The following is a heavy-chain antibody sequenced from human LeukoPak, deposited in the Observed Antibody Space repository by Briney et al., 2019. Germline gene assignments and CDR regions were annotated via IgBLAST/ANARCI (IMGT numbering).Heavy chain of an antibody. CDR1: GCTFTSCG. D-gene: IGHD6-13*01. CDR2: ISAYNGNR. Sequence: GASVKVSCKASGCTFTSCGISWGRLAPGQGLEWVGFISAYNGNRNNAQKLQGRGTMTTDTSTSTHSMELMSLRSDDTAVYYRARAWHHPIAATTKGWFAPWGQGTLVTVSS. V-gene: IGHV1-18*01. CDR3: ARAWHHPIAATTKGWFAP. J-gene: IGHJ5*02.